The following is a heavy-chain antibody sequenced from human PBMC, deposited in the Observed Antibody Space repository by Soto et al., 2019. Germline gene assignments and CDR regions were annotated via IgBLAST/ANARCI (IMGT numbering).Heavy chain of an antibody. V-gene: IGHV5-51*01. CDR2: IYPGDSDT. D-gene: IGHD6-13*01. J-gene: IGHJ6*02. CDR3: AIAYSTDNYYYYYGMDA. CDR1: GYSFTSYW. Sequence: PGESLKISCKGSGYSFTSYWIGWVRQMPGKGLEWMGIIYPGDSDTRYSPSFQGQVTISADKSISTAYLQWSSLKASDTAMYYCAIAYSTDNYYYYYGMDAWGQGTTVTVSS.